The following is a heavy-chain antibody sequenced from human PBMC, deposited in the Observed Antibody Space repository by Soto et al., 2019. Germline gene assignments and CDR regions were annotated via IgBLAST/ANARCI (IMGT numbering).Heavy chain of an antibody. Sequence: SETLSLTCTVSGGSISSGDYYWSWIRQPPGKGLEWIGYIYYSGSTYYNPSLKSRVTISVDTSKNQFSLKLSSVTAADTAVYYCASEWFGGSSYYFDYWGQGTLVTVPQ. D-gene: IGHD3-10*01. CDR3: ASEWFGGSSYYFDY. V-gene: IGHV4-30-4*01. CDR2: IYYSGST. J-gene: IGHJ4*02. CDR1: GGSISSGDYY.